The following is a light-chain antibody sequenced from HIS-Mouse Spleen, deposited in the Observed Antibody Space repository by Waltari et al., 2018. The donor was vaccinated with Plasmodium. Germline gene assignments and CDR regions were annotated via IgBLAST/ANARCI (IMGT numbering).Light chain of an antibody. Sequence: QSVLTQPPSASGTPGQRVTISCSGSSSNIGSNTVNWYHPLPGTAPKLLIYNNHQRPSGVPDRFSGSKSGTSASLAISGLQSEDEADYYCAAWDDSLNGPVFGGGTKLTVL. CDR3: AAWDDSLNGPV. J-gene: IGLJ2*01. CDR1: SSNIGSNT. V-gene: IGLV1-44*01. CDR2: NNH.